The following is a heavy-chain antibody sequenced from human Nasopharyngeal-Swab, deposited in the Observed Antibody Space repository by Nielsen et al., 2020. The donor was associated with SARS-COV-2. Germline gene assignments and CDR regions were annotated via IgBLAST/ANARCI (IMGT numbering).Heavy chain of an antibody. CDR3: ARGRGEYSSSSVFFDY. D-gene: IGHD6-6*01. V-gene: IGHV4-34*01. CDR1: GGSFSGYY. Sequence: GSLRLSCAVYGGSFSGYYWSWIRQPPGKGLEWIGEINHSGSTNYNPSLKMRVTISVDTSKNQFSLKLSSVTAADTAVYYCARGRGEYSSSSVFFDYWGQGTLVTVSS. J-gene: IGHJ4*02. CDR2: INHSGST.